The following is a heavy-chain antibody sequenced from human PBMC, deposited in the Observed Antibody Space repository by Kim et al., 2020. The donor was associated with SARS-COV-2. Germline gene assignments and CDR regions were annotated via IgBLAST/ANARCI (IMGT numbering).Heavy chain of an antibody. D-gene: IGHD2-2*01. CDR2: ISGSGGST. V-gene: IGHV3-23*01. J-gene: IGHJ6*02. CDR1: GFTFSSYA. Sequence: GGSLRLSCAASGFTFSSYAMSWVRQAPGKGLEWVSAISGSGGSTYYADSVKGRFTISRDNSKNTLYLQMNSLRAEDTAVYYCAKLPAARAVKNYGMDVWGQGTTVTVSS. CDR3: AKLPAARAVKNYGMDV.